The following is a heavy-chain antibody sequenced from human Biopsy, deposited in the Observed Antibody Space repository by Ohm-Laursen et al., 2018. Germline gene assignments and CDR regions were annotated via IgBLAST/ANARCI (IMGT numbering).Heavy chain of an antibody. CDR3: ARGRTGG. Sequence: SLRLSCAASGFSFSSYGMHWVRQAPGKGLEWVSFISSGSSPIYYADSVKGRFTISRDDAENSLYLQMNSLRAEDTAVYYCARGRTGGWGQGTLVTVSS. D-gene: IGHD1/OR15-1a*01. CDR1: GFSFSSYG. V-gene: IGHV3-48*01. J-gene: IGHJ4*02. CDR2: ISSGSSPI.